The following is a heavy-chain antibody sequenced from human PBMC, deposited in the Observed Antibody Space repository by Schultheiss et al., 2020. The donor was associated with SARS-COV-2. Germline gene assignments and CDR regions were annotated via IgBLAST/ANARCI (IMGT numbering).Heavy chain of an antibody. CDR1: GGSISSYY. Sequence: SQTLSLTCTVSGGSISSYYWGWIRQPPGKGLEWIGSIYYSGSTYYNPSLKSRVTISVDTSKNQFSLKLSSVTAADTAVYYCTLCTSCLYYYYYYMDVWGKGTTVTVSS. CDR2: IYYSGST. J-gene: IGHJ6*03. CDR3: TLCTSCLYYYYYYMDV. V-gene: IGHV4-39*01. D-gene: IGHD2-2*01.